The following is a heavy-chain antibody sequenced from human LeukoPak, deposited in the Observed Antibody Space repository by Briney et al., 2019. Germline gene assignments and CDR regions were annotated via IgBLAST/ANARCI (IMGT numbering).Heavy chain of an antibody. J-gene: IGHJ6*03. CDR3: ARGPLLHYYYYYYMDV. Sequence: SETLSLTCNVSGDSINTYYWSWIRQPPGRGLEWVAYLYYSGSINYNPSLKSRVTISVGTSKNQFSLKLSSVTAADTAVYYCARGPLLHYYYYYYMDVWGKGTTVTISS. V-gene: IGHV4-59*01. D-gene: IGHD5-12*01. CDR1: GDSINTYY. CDR2: LYYSGSI.